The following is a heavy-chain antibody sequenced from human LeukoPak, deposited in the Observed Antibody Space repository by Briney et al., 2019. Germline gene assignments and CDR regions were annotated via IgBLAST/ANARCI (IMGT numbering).Heavy chain of an antibody. J-gene: IGHJ4*02. CDR1: GYNFTIRW. CDR3: ASLGEGEPYYFDY. CDR2: IYPGDSDT. D-gene: IGHD1-14*01. V-gene: IGHV5-51*01. Sequence: GESLKISCKGSGYNFTIRWIGWVRQMPGKGLEWMGIIYPGDSDTRYNPSFQGRITISADKSISTAYVQWSSLKASDTAMYYCASLGEGEPYYFDYWGQGTLVTVSS.